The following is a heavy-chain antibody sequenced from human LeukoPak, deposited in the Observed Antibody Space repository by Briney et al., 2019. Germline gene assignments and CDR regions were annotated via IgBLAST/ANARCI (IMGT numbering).Heavy chain of an antibody. D-gene: IGHD6-19*01. V-gene: IGHV1-2*02. CDR1: GYTFTGYY. CDR2: INPNSGGT. CDR3: ARDGDRYGSGCYDY. Sequence: ASVKVSCKASGYTFTGYYLHWVRQAPGQGLEWMGWINPNSGGTNYAQEFQGRVTMTRDTSISTAYMELSRLRSDDAAIYYCARDGDRYGSGCYDYWGQGTLVTVSS. J-gene: IGHJ4*02.